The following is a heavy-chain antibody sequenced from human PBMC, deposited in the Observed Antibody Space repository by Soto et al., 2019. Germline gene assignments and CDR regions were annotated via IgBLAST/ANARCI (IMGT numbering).Heavy chain of an antibody. D-gene: IGHD3-16*01. CDR1: GGSFSGYY. CDR3: ARALGQGSRPLHDELHDYYYYMDV. Sequence: SETLSLTCAVYGGSFSGYYWSWIRQPPEKGLEWIGEINHSGSTNYNPSLKSRVTISVDTSKNQFSLKLSSVTAADTAVYYCARALGQGSRPLHDELHDYYYYMDVWGKGTTVTVSS. J-gene: IGHJ6*03. CDR2: INHSGST. V-gene: IGHV4-34*01.